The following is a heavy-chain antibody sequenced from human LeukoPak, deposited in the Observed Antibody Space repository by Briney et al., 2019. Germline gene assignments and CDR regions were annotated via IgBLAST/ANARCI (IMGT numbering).Heavy chain of an antibody. CDR2: ISAYNGNT. J-gene: IGHJ6*03. CDR1: GYTFTSYG. V-gene: IGHV1-18*01. CDR3: ARDSYDSSGYYYWNPYYYYYMDV. Sequence: ASVKVSCKASGYTFTSYGISWVRQAPGQGLEWMGRISAYNGNTNYAQKLQGRVTMTTDTSTSTAYMELRSLRSDDTAVYYCARDSYDSSGYYYWNPYYYYYMDVWGKGTTVTVSS. D-gene: IGHD3-22*01.